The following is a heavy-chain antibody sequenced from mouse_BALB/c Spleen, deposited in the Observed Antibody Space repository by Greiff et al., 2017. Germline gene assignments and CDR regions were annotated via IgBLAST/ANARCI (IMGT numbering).Heavy chain of an antibody. CDR3: TRSGGDDY. Sequence: QVQLQQPGAELVRPGASVKLSCKASGYTFTSYWINWVKQRPGQGLEWIGNIYPSDSYTNYNQKFKDKATLTVDKSSSTAYMQLSSPTSEDSAVYYCTRSGGDDYWGQGTTLTVSS. CDR2: IYPSDSYT. D-gene: IGHD1-1*02. CDR1: GYTFTSYW. V-gene: IGHV1-69*02. J-gene: IGHJ2*01.